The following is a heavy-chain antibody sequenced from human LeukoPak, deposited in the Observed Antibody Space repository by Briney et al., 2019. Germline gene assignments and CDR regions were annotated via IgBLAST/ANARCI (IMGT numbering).Heavy chain of an antibody. CDR2: IIDVGDT. J-gene: IGHJ4*02. CDR1: GFTLSEHA. Sequence: GGSLRLSCALSGFTLSEHAWSWVRQAPGKGLQWVSGIIDVGDTYYADSVKGRFTISRDFSKNTVYLQMNSLRAEDTATYYCVKDYCCGANCPLPFFDSWGQGTLVTVSS. V-gene: IGHV3-23*01. D-gene: IGHD2-15*01. CDR3: VKDYCCGANCPLPFFDS.